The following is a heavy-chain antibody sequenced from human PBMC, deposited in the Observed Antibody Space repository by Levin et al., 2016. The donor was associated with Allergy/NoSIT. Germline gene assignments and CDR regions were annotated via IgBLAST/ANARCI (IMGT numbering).Heavy chain of an antibody. Sequence: WVRQAPGQGLEWMGWMNPNSGNTGYAQKFQGRVTMTRNTSISTAYMELSSLRSEDTAVYYCARGHYYDFWSGYYTWAEYYYYYMDVWGKGTTVTSP. V-gene: IGHV1-8*01. CDR3: ARGHYYDFWSGYYTWAEYYYYYMDV. D-gene: IGHD3-3*01. J-gene: IGHJ6*03. CDR2: MNPNSGNT.